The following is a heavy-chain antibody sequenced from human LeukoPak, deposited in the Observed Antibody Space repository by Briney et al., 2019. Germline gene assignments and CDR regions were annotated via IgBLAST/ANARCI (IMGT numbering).Heavy chain of an antibody. CDR2: IYYSGST. J-gene: IGHJ5*02. Sequence: KPSETLSLTCTVPGGSISSYYWSWIRQPPGKGLEWIGYIYYSGSTNYNPSLESRVTISVDTSKNQFSLKLSSVTAADTAVYYCARAYYDFNWFDPWGQGTLVTVSS. CDR1: GGSISSYY. CDR3: ARAYYDFNWFDP. D-gene: IGHD3-3*01. V-gene: IGHV4-59*01.